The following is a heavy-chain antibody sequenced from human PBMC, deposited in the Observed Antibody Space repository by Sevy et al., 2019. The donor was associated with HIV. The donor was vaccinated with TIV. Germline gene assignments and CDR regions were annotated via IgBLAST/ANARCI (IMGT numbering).Heavy chain of an antibody. CDR2: ISYDGSNK. V-gene: IGHV3-30-3*01. CDR1: GFTFSSYA. Sequence: GGSLRLSCAASGFTFSSYAMHWVRQAPGKGLEWVAVISYDGSNKYYAHSVKGRFTISRDNSKNTLYLQMNSLRAEDTAVYYCARGPYYDFWSGYGAGFDYWGQGTLVTVSS. CDR3: ARGPYYDFWSGYGAGFDY. D-gene: IGHD3-3*01. J-gene: IGHJ4*02.